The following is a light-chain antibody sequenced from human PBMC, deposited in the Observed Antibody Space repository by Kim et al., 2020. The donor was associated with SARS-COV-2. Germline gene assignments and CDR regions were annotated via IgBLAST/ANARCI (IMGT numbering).Light chain of an antibody. CDR1: EGIRND. V-gene: IGKV1-6*01. J-gene: IGKJ1*01. CDR3: LQDYNYPWT. Sequence: ASVGDRVTITCRASEGIRNDLGWYQQKPGKAPKLLIYAASSLQSGVPSRFSGSGSGTDFTLTISSLQPEDFATYYCLQDYNYPWTFGQGTKVDIK. CDR2: AAS.